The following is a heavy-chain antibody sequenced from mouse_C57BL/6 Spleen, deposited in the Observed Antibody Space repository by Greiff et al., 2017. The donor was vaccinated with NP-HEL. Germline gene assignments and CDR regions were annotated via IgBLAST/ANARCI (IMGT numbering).Heavy chain of an antibody. V-gene: IGHV14-4*01. CDR3: TRLWGFAY. D-gene: IGHD1-1*02. J-gene: IGHJ3*01. CDR1: GFNVKDDY. CDR2: IDPENGDT. Sequence: EVQLQQSGAELVRPGASVKLSCTASGFNVKDDYMHWVKQRPEQGLEWIGWIDPENGDTEYASKFQGKATITADTSSNTAYLQLSSLTSEDTAVYYCTRLWGFAYWGQGTLVTVSA.